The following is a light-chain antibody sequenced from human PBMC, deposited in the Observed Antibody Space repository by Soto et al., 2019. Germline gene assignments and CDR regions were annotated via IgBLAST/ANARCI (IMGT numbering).Light chain of an antibody. J-gene: IGKJ1*01. CDR2: GPS. CDR3: QHYYDYSWT. Sequence: PITPSPFHLAESLGDRFTIICRASPSICSWFARYPQKPGRAPNHLVYGPSSLENGVPSRFSGSGSGTEFTLTISSLQPDDFATYYCQHYYDYSWTFGQGTKLEIK. CDR1: PSICSW. V-gene: IGKV1-5*02.